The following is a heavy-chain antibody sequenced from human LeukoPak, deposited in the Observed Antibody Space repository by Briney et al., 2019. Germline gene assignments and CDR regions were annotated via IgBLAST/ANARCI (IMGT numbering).Heavy chain of an antibody. V-gene: IGHV3-23*01. CDR1: GFTFSSYG. Sequence: PGGSLRLSCAASGFTFSSYGMHWVRQAPGKGLEWVSAISGSGGSTYYADSVKGRFTISRDNSKNTLYLQMTSLRAEDTAVYYCAKGLGYCSSTSCSLSDYWGQGTLVTVSS. J-gene: IGHJ4*02. CDR2: ISGSGGST. D-gene: IGHD2-2*01. CDR3: AKGLGYCSSTSCSLSDY.